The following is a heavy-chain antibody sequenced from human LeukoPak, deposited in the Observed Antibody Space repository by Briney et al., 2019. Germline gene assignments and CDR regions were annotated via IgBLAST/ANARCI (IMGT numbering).Heavy chain of an antibody. CDR3: ARLGSIVVVPAAPFDP. CDR2: IYPGDSDT. D-gene: IGHD2-2*01. Sequence: GESLKISCXGSGYSFTSYWIGWVRQMPGKGLEWMGIIYPGDSDTRYSPSFQGQVTISADKSISTAYLQWSSLKASDTAMYYCARLGSIVVVPAAPFDPWGQGTLVTVSS. CDR1: GYSFTSYW. J-gene: IGHJ5*02. V-gene: IGHV5-51*01.